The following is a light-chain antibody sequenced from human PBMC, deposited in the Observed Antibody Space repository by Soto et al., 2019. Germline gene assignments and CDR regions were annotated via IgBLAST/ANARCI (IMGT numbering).Light chain of an antibody. CDR2: DVI. J-gene: IGLJ2*01. CDR1: SSDVGPYNS. CDR3: CSYAGSSTWI. V-gene: IGLV2-11*01. Sequence: QSALAQPRSVSGSPGQSVTVYCSGTSSDVGPYNSVSWYQHHAGEAPTLIIYDVIERPSGVLHRFSGSKSVNTASLTISGLRAEDEADYYCCSYAGSSTWIFGTGTKLTVL.